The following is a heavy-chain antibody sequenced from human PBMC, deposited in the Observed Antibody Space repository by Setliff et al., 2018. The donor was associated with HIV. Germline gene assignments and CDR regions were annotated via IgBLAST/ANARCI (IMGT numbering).Heavy chain of an antibody. CDR3: AKGYGYNIDY. Sequence: SETLSLTCAVYGGSFSDYYWSWIRQPPGKGLEWIGEINHSGRTIQSPSLGSRVTISIDTSKNQFSLKLSSVSAADTAVYYCAKGYGYNIDYWGQGTLVTVSS. V-gene: IGHV4-34*01. CDR1: GGSFSDYY. D-gene: IGHD5-12*01. CDR2: INHSGRT. J-gene: IGHJ4*02.